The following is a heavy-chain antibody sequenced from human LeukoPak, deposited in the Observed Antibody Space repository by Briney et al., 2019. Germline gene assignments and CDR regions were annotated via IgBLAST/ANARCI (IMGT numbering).Heavy chain of an antibody. CDR2: IYYSGST. J-gene: IGHJ6*03. V-gene: IGHV4-59*12. Sequence: PSETLSLTCTVSGGSISSYYWSWIRQPPGKGLEWIGYIYYSGSTNYNPSLKSRVTISVDTSKNQFSLKLSSVTAADTAVYYCARLDGSYYPKDYYHYMDVWGKGTTVTVSS. D-gene: IGHD1-26*01. CDR3: ARLDGSYYPKDYYHYMDV. CDR1: GGSISSYY.